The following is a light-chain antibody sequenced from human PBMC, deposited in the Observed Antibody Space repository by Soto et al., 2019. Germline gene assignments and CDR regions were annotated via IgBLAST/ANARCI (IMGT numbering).Light chain of an antibody. V-gene: IGKV3D-15*01. J-gene: IGKJ2*01. Sequence: EIVMTQSPDTLSVSPGERAALSCRTSQSVSRDLAWYQQKPGQAPRLLIYGASTRATGIPARFSGSGSGTEFTLTISSLQSEDFAVYYCHHYSNWLPYTFGQGTKLEI. CDR3: HHYSNWLPYT. CDR1: QSVSRD. CDR2: GAS.